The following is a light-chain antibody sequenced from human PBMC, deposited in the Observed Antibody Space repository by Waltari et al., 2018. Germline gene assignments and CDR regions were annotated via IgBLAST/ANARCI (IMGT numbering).Light chain of an antibody. J-gene: IGLJ3*02. CDR1: SSDVGNYNL. CDR3: CSYAASSTWV. CDR2: EVA. Sequence: QSALTQPASVSGPPGQSITISCTGTSSDVGNYNLVSWYQPHPGKALKLLIYEVATRHSGGSNRSSGSKSGNTASLTVSGLQAEDEAEYYCCSYAASSTWVFGGGTKLTVL. V-gene: IGLV2-23*02.